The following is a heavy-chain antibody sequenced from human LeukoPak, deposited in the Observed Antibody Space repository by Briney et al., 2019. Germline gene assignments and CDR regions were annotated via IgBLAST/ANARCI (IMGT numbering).Heavy chain of an antibody. Sequence: GASVKVSCKASGGTFSSYAISWVRQAPGQGLEWMGGIIPIFGTANYAQKFQGRVTITADESTSTAYMEPSSLRSEDTAVYYRATWELYFQHWGQGTLVTVSS. CDR3: ATWELYFQH. CDR1: GGTFSSYA. CDR2: IIPIFGTA. J-gene: IGHJ1*01. V-gene: IGHV1-69*13. D-gene: IGHD1-26*01.